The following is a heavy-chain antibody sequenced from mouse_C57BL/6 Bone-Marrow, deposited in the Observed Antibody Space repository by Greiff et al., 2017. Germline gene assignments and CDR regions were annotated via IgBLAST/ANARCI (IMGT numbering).Heavy chain of an antibody. CDR3: ARRHGSSWFAY. V-gene: IGHV1-64*01. J-gene: IGHJ3*01. Sequence: VKLQQPGAELVKPGASVKLSCKASGYTFTSYWMHWVKQRPGQGLEWIGMIHPNSGSTNYNEKFKSKATLTVDKSSSTAYMQLSSLTSEDSAVCYCARRHGSSWFAYWGQGTLVTVSA. CDR1: GYTFTSYW. D-gene: IGHD1-1*01. CDR2: IHPNSGST.